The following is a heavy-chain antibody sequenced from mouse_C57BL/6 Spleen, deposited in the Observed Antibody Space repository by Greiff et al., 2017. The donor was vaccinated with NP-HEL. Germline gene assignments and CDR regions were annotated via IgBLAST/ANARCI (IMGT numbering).Heavy chain of an antibody. J-gene: IGHJ4*01. D-gene: IGHD2-3*01. Sequence: EVKLMESGGGLVQPKGSLKLSCAASGFSFNTYAMNWVRQAPGKGLEWVARIRSKSNNYATYYADSVKDRFTISRDDSESMLYLQMNNLKTEDTAMYYCVSDGHYAMDYWGQGTSVTVSS. CDR3: VSDGHYAMDY. CDR2: IRSKSNNYAT. CDR1: GFSFNTYA. V-gene: IGHV10-1*01.